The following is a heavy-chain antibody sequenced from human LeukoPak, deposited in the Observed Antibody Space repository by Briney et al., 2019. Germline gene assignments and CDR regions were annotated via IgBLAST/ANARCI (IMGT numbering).Heavy chain of an antibody. D-gene: IGHD2-21*01. CDR3: TRNPPYSRYMDV. V-gene: IGHV3-49*04. CDR1: GFTFGDYA. Sequence: GGSLRLSCTASGFTFGDYAMSWVRQAPGKGLEWVGFIRSKAYGETIEYVASVKGRFTISRDDSKSIAYLQMNSLNTEDTAVYYCTRNPPYSRYMDVWGKGTTVTISS. CDR2: IRSKAYGETI. J-gene: IGHJ6*03.